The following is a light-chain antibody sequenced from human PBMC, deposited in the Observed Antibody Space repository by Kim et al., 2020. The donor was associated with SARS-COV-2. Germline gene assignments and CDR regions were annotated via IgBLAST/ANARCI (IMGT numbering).Light chain of an antibody. J-gene: IGKJ2*01. CDR2: KVS. CDR3: MQGTDWPRT. CDR1: HSLVHTNGDTY. Sequence: VVMVQSPLSLSVTLGQPASISCTSPHSLVHTNGDTYLNWFQQRPGQSPRRLLYKVSNRDFGVPDRISGSGSGTRFTLKISSVEAEDIGIYYCMQGTDWPRTFGQGTKLEI. V-gene: IGKV2-30*02.